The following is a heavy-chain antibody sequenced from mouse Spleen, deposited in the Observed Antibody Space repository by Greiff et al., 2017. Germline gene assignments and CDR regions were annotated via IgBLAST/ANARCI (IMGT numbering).Heavy chain of an antibody. CDR2: IRLKSDNYAT. V-gene: IGHV6-6*02. CDR1: GFTFSSYW. D-gene: IGHD1-1*01. Sequence: EVKVEESGGGLVQPGGSMKLSCVASGFTFSSYWMSWVRQSPEKGLEWVAEIRLKSDNYATHYAESVKGKFTISRDDSKSRLYLQMNSLRAEDTGIYYCTRGYYGSSPFYFDYWGQGTTLTVSS. CDR3: TRGYYGSSPFYFDY. J-gene: IGHJ2*01.